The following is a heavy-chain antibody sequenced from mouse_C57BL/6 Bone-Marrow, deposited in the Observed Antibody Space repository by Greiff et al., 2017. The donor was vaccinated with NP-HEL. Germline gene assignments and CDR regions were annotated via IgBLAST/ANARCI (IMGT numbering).Heavy chain of an antibody. CDR3: ARVHSVLLRWGPPTLFYAMDY. J-gene: IGHJ4*01. CDR2: IYPSDSEP. V-gene: IGHV1-61*01. Sequence: VQLQQSGAELVRPGSSVKLSCKASGYTFTSYWMDWVKQRPGQGLEWIGNIYPSDSEPHYNQKFKDKATLTVDKSSSTAYMQLSSLTSEDSAVYYCARVHSVLLRWGPPTLFYAMDYWGQGTSVTVSS. D-gene: IGHD1-1*01. CDR1: GYTFTSYW.